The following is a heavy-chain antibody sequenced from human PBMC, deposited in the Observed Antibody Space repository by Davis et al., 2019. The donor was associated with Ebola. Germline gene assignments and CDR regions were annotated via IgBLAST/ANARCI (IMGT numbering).Heavy chain of an antibody. CDR2: IYHSGST. V-gene: IGHV4-30-2*01. J-gene: IGHJ3*02. Sequence: MPSETLSLTCTVSGGSISSGGYSWSWTRQPPGKGLEWIGYIYHSGSTYYNPSLKSRVTISVDTSKNQFSLKLSSVTAADTAVYYCAGGSYRNDAFDIWGQGTMVTVSS. CDR1: GGSISSGGYS. D-gene: IGHD1-26*01. CDR3: AGGSYRNDAFDI.